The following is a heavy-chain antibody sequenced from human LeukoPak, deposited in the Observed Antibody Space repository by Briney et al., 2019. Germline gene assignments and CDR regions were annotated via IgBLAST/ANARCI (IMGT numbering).Heavy chain of an antibody. V-gene: IGHV5-51*01. Sequence: GASLKISCKGSEYTFTNYWIGWVRQMPGKGPEWLGIIYPADSDTRYSPSFQGQVTISVDKSISTAYLQWSSLRASDTAMYYCARTYCSGTICPRYYYYYMDVWGKGTTVTVSS. CDR3: ARTYCSGTICPRYYYYYMDV. CDR1: EYTFTNYW. CDR2: IYPADSDT. D-gene: IGHD2-2*01. J-gene: IGHJ6*03.